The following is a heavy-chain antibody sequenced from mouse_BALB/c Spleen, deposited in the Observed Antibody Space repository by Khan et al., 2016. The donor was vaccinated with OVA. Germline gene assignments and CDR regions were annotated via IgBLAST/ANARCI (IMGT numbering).Heavy chain of an antibody. V-gene: IGHV3-2*02. J-gene: IGHJ2*01. Sequence: EVQLPESGPGLVKPSQSLSLTCTVTGYSITSGYGWNWIRQFPGNKMEWMGYIRYSGSTTYNPYLKSQISITRDTSKNQFFLQVNAGTTEDTATYYCARTARIKYWGQGTTLTVSS. CDR1: GYSITSGYG. D-gene: IGHD1-2*01. CDR2: IRYSGST. CDR3: ARTARIKY.